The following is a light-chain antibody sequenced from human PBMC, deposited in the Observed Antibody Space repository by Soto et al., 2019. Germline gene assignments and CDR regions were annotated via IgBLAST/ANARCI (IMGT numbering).Light chain of an antibody. CDR2: AAS. Sequence: DIQMTQSPSSLSASVGDRVTITCRASQSITSYLNWYQQRPGKVPKLLFSAASSLQSGVPSRFSGSGSGTDFTLTISSLQPEDFAIYYCQQSYPTPRTFGQGTKVEIK. J-gene: IGKJ1*01. CDR3: QQSYPTPRT. V-gene: IGKV1-39*01. CDR1: QSITSY.